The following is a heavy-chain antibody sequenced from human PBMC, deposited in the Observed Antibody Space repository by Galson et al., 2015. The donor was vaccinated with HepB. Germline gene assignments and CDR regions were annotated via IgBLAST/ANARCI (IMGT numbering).Heavy chain of an antibody. V-gene: IGHV4-4*02. D-gene: IGHD1-26*01. CDR2: IYHSGST. J-gene: IGHJ3*02. CDR3: ARDMPSYSPGAFDI. CDR1: GGSISSSNW. Sequence: ETLSLTCAVSGGSISSSNWWSWVRQPPGKGLEWIGEIYHSGSTNYNPSLKSRVTISVDKSKNQFSLKLSSVTAADTAVYYCARDMPSYSPGAFDIWGQGTMVTVSS.